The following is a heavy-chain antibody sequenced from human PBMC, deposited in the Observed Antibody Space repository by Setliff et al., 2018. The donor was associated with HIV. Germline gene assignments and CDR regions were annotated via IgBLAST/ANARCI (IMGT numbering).Heavy chain of an antibody. V-gene: IGHV4-39*02. CDR1: GGSIGSTSFY. Sequence: TSETLSLTCIVSGGSIGSTSFYGGWIRQPPGKGLEWIGTLYFSGRTYYSPSLKSRVAMSVDKSKNQFSLKVSSVTAADTAVYYCARVGTTVTTRETYKWFDPCGQGTLVTVSS. CDR3: ARVGTTVTTRETYKWFDP. D-gene: IGHD4-17*01. J-gene: IGHJ5*02. CDR2: LYFSGRT.